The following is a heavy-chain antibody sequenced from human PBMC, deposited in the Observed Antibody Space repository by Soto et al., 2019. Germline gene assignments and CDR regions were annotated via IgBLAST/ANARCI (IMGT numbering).Heavy chain of an antibody. V-gene: IGHV4-39*01. CDR3: TRRYNWNDNYFDP. Sequence: PSETLSLTFTVSGASISAHTYYWTWIRQPPGTGLEWIGSSYYYWTTYFNPYLKSRATISVDTSKNQFSLRLTSLTASDTAIYYCTRRYNWNDNYFDPCCQGAMVTISS. CDR1: GASISAHTYY. D-gene: IGHD1-20*01. CDR2: SYYYWTT. J-gene: IGHJ5*02.